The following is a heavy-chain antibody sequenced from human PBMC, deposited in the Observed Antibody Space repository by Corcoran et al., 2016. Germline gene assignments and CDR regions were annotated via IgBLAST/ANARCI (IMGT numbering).Heavy chain of an antibody. V-gene: IGHV3-48*02. Sequence: EVQLVESGVGLVQPGGSLRLSCAASGFAFSSYSMNWVRLTPGKKLEWVSYISSTSSDIFYADSVKGRFTISRDNARNALSLHMNSLRDEETAVYYCARARIEAYDYWGQGTLVTVSS. D-gene: IGHD2-15*01. J-gene: IGHJ4*02. CDR1: GFAFSSYS. CDR2: ISSTSSDI. CDR3: ARARIEAYDY.